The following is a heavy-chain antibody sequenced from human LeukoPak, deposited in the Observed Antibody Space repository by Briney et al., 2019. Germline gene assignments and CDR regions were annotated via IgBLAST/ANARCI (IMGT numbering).Heavy chain of an antibody. D-gene: IGHD4-17*01. CDR1: GGSISSGSYY. V-gene: IGHV4-61*02. Sequence: SATLSLTCTVAGGSISSGSYYWSWIRQPAGKGLEWIGRIYTSGSTNYNPSLKSRVTISVDTSKNQFSLKLSSVTAADTAVYYCASQGPGYGAVGRSFDYWGQGTLVTVSS. CDR3: ASQGPGYGAVGRSFDY. CDR2: IYTSGST. J-gene: IGHJ4*02.